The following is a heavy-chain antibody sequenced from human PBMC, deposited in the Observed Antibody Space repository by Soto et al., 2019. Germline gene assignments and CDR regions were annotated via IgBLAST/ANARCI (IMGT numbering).Heavy chain of an antibody. J-gene: IGHJ6*02. CDR1: GFPLIYA. CDR2: MNGAASST. Sequence: PGGSLRLSCAASGFPLIYAMSWVRQPPGKRLEWVSSMNGAASSTSYADSAKDRFTMFRDNSKNTLFLEMNNLRAEDTAVYYCARGGADHYQYGMDVWGQGTKVTVSS. CDR3: ARGGADHYQYGMDV. V-gene: IGHV3-23*01. D-gene: IGHD3-10*01.